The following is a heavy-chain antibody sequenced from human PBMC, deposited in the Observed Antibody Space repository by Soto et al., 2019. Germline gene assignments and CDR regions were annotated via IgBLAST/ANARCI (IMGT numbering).Heavy chain of an antibody. CDR2: ISGSGGST. Sequence: EVQLLESGGGLVQPGGSLRLSCAASGFTFSSYAMSWVRQAPGKGLEWVSAISGSGGSTYYADSVKGRFTISRDNSKNTLYLQMNSLRAEDTAVYYCAKSRLGATLLNNYFDYWGQGTLVTVSS. J-gene: IGHJ4*02. CDR3: AKSRLGATLLNNYFDY. V-gene: IGHV3-23*01. D-gene: IGHD1-26*01. CDR1: GFTFSSYA.